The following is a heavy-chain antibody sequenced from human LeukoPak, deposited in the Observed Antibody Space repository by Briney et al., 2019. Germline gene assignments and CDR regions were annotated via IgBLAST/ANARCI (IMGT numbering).Heavy chain of an antibody. CDR3: ARVPFQHYYGSGSYYDF. Sequence: SETLSLTCTVSGGSISSYYWSWIRQPPGKGLEWIGEINHSGSTNYNPSLKSRVTISVDTSKNQFSLKLSSVTAADTAVYYCARVPFQHYYGSGSYYDFWGQGTLVTVSS. V-gene: IGHV4-34*01. CDR2: INHSGST. J-gene: IGHJ4*02. D-gene: IGHD3-10*01. CDR1: GGSISSYY.